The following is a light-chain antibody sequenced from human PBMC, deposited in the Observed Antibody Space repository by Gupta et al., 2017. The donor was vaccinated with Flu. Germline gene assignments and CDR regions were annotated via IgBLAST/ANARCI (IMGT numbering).Light chain of an antibody. J-gene: IGLJ3*02. CDR2: ENN. Sequence: QSVLTQPPSVSAASGQKVTISCSGSSSNIGNNYVSWYQQLPGTAPKLLIYENNKRPSGIPDRFSGSKSGTSATLDITGLQTGDEADYYCGTGDRSLSAAVFGGGTKLTVL. V-gene: IGLV1-51*02. CDR3: GTGDRSLSAAV. CDR1: SSNIGNNY.